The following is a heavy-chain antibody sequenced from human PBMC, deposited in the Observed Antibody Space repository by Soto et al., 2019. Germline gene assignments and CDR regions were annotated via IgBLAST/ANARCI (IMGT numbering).Heavy chain of an antibody. D-gene: IGHD3-10*01. J-gene: IGHJ5*02. V-gene: IGHV3-30*03. CDR3: ALPGGGPYNSRWFDP. Sequence: ESVGGVVQPGRSLRLSCAASGFTFSSYGMHWVRQAPGKGLEWVAVISYDGSNKYYADSVKGRFTISRDNSKNTLYLQMNSLRAEDTAVYYCALPGGGPYNSRWFDPWGQGTLVTVSS. CDR1: GFTFSSYG. CDR2: ISYDGSNK.